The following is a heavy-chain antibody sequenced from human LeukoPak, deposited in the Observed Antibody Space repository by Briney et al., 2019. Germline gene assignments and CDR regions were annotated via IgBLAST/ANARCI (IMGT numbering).Heavy chain of an antibody. J-gene: IGHJ4*02. CDR3: AKRRLGVAIPGDFDY. Sequence: GGSLRLSVAATGFTFVGYSMSWVRPAPWKGLEWVSTITGAGNIYYADAVKGRFTISRDNSKKTLCLQMNSLRAEDTAVYYCAKRRLGVAIPGDFDYWGQGALVSVSS. D-gene: IGHD2-21*01. CDR2: ITGAGNI. V-gene: IGHV3-23*01. CDR1: GFTFVGYS.